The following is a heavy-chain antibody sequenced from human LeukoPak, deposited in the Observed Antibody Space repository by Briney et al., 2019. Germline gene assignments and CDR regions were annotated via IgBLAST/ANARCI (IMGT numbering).Heavy chain of an antibody. CDR2: ISGSGGST. CDR3: AKSVLAYCGGDCYSGFDP. J-gene: IGHJ5*02. CDR1: GFTFSSYA. D-gene: IGHD2-21*02. Sequence: PGGSLRLSCAASGFTFSSYAMSWVRQAPGKGLEWVSAISGSGGSTYYADSVKGRLTISRDNSKNTLYLQMNSLRAEDTAVYYCAKSVLAYCGGDCYSGFDPWGQGTLVTVSS. V-gene: IGHV3-23*01.